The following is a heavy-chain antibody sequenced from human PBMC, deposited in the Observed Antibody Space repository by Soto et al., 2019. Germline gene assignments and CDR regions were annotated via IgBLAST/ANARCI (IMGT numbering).Heavy chain of an antibody. V-gene: IGHV3-15*01. J-gene: IGHJ4*02. D-gene: IGHD5-12*01. CDR2: IKSKTDGGTT. CDR1: GFTFSNAW. CDR3: TTGSGYDLMPFDY. Sequence: GGSLRLSCAASGFTFSNAWMSWVRQAPGKGLEWVGRIKSKTDGGTTDYAAPVKGRFTISRDDSKNTLYLQMNSLKTEDTAVYYCTTGSGYDLMPFDYWGQGTLVTVSS.